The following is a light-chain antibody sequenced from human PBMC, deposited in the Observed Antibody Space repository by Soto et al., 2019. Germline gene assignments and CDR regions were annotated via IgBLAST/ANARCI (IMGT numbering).Light chain of an antibody. Sequence: AVLLTQSPSSFSASTGDRATITCRASQDIHNYLAWYQQVPGKAPNLLLDAASILQTVVPTRFSGSGSGTDIPLTIDGLQSEDFATYCCQHYYTYPWTFGQGTTVE. J-gene: IGKJ1*01. CDR1: QDIHNY. V-gene: IGKV1-8*01. CDR2: AAS. CDR3: QHYYTYPWT.